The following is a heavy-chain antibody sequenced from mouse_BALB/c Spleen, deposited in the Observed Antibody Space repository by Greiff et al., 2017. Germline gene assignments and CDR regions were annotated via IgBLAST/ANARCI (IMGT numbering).Heavy chain of an antibody. Sequence: LVESGAELVRPGASVTLSCKASGYTFTDYEMHWVKQTPVHGLEWIGAIDPETGGTAYNQKFKGKATLTADKSSSTAYMELRSLTSEDSAVYYCTGLLWFPWFAYWGQGTLVTVSA. V-gene: IGHV1-15*01. CDR2: IDPETGGT. J-gene: IGHJ3*01. CDR3: TGLLWFPWFAY. D-gene: IGHD2-9*01. CDR1: GYTFTDYE.